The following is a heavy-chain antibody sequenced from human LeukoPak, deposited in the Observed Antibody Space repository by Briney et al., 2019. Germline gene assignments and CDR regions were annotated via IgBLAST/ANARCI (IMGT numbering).Heavy chain of an antibody. V-gene: IGHV4-39*01. D-gene: IGHD5-18*01. J-gene: IGHJ6*03. Sequence: SETLSLTCTVSGGSISSSSYYWGWIRQPPGKGLEWIGSIYYSGSTYYNPSLKSRVTISVDTSKNQFSLKLSSVTAADTAVYYCARSDSYGYSHYYYMDVWGKGTTVTVSS. CDR1: GGSISSSSYY. CDR3: ARSDSYGYSHYYYMDV. CDR2: IYYSGST.